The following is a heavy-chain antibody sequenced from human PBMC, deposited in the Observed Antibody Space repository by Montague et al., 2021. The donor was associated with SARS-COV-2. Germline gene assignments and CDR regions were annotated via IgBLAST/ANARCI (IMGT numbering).Heavy chain of an antibody. CDR3: AREGEWELQGPRHSSFYFAMDV. J-gene: IGHJ6*02. CDR2: TYYRSKWYS. V-gene: IGHV6-1*01. Sequence: CAISGDSVASNSAAWIWIRQSPSRGLEWLARTYYRSKWYSEYAVSVKSRINIILDTSKNHLSLQVNSVTPEDTAVYYCAREGEWELQGPRHSSFYFAMDVWGQGTSVTVSS. D-gene: IGHD1-26*01. CDR1: GDSVASNSAA.